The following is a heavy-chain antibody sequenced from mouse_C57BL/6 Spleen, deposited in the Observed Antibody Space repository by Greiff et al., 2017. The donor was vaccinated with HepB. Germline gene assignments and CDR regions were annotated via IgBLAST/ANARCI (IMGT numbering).Heavy chain of an antibody. V-gene: IGHV3-6*01. Sequence: EVKLMESGPGLVKPSQSLSLTCSVTGYSITSGYYWNWIRQFPGNKLEWMGYISYDGSNNYNPSLKNRISITRDTSKNQFFLKLNSVTTEDTATYYCARADYVFAYWGQGTLVTVSA. CDR3: ARADYVFAY. J-gene: IGHJ3*01. CDR2: ISYDGSN. CDR1: GYSITSGYY. D-gene: IGHD2-4*01.